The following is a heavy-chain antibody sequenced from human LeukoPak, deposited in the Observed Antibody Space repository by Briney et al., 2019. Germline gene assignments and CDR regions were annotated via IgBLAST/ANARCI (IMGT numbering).Heavy chain of an antibody. J-gene: IGHJ3*02. Sequence: SVKVSCKASVGTFSSYAISWVRQAPGQGLEWMGGIIPIFGTANYAQKFQGRVTITADESTSTAYMELSSLRSEDTAVYYCARGYSGYDSFFSYALDIWGQGTMVTVSS. CDR2: IIPIFGTA. CDR1: VGTFSSYA. CDR3: ARGYSGYDSFFSYALDI. D-gene: IGHD5-12*01. V-gene: IGHV1-69*01.